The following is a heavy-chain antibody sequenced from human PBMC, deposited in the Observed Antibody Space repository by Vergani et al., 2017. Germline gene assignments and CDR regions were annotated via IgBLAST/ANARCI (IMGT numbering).Heavy chain of an antibody. CDR2: IKQDGSEK. CDR3: AXDGASGYSSGWYDAFDI. Sequence: EMQLVESGGGLVQPGGSLRLSCAASGFTFSSYWMSWVRQAPGKGLEWVANIKQDGSEKYYVDSVKGRFTISRDNAKNSLYLQMNSLRAEDTAVYYCAXDGASGYSSGWYDAFDIWGQGTMVTVSS. D-gene: IGHD6-19*01. CDR1: GFTFSSYW. J-gene: IGHJ3*02. V-gene: IGHV3-7*01.